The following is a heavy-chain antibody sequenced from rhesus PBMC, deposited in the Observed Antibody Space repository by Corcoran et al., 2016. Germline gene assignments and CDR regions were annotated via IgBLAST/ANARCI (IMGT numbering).Heavy chain of an antibody. Sequence: QVQLQASGPEVVKPSEPLSLTCAVSGGSISGYYLWSWIRQPPGKGLEWIGYIYGGSVSTSYNPSLNSRCIISIETAKKQFSLKLSSVTAADTAVYYCARARHSSGWYWDFDLWGSGTPITISS. V-gene: IGHV4-143*01. CDR2: IYGGSVST. CDR3: ARARHSSGWYWDFDL. D-gene: IGHD6-31*01. CDR1: GGSISGYYL. J-gene: IGHJ2*01.